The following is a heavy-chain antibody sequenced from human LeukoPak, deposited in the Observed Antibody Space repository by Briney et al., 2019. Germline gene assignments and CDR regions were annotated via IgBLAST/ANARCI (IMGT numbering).Heavy chain of an antibody. CDR2: ISAYNGNT. Sequence: APVKVSCKASGGTFSSYAISWVRQAPGQGLEWMGWISAYNGNTNYAQKLQGRVTMTTDTSTSTAYMELRSLRSDDTAVYYCARDGTTVTTGYYYYGMDVWGQGTTVTVSS. V-gene: IGHV1-18*01. CDR3: ARDGTTVTTGYYYYGMDV. CDR1: GGTFSSYA. D-gene: IGHD4-17*01. J-gene: IGHJ6*02.